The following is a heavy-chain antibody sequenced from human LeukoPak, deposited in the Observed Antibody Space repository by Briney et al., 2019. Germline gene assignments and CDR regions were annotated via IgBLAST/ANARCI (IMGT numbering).Heavy chain of an antibody. CDR2: ISYDGSNK. CDR3: ARVRIAAATLDY. V-gene: IGHV3-30*04. J-gene: IGHJ4*02. D-gene: IGHD6-13*01. CDR1: GFTFSSYA. Sequence: PGGSLRLSCAASGFTFSSYAMHGVRQAPGKGLEWVAVISYDGSNKYYADSVKGRFTISRDNSKNTLYLQMNSLRAEDTAVYYCARVRIAAATLDYWGQGTLVTVSS.